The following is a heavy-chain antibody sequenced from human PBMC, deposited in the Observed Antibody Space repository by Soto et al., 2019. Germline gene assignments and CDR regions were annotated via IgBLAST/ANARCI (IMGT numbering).Heavy chain of an antibody. D-gene: IGHD1-26*01. J-gene: IGHJ4*02. CDR3: ARDWGGGSYAY. V-gene: IGHV3-11*01. CDR2: IGRSGSNI. Sequence: QVQLVESGGGLVKPGGSLRLSCAASGFTFSDYYMSWIRQAPGKGLEWVSYIGRSGSNIHYAVSVKGRFTISRDNAKNSMYLQMNSLRAEDTAVYYCARDWGGGSYAYWGQGTLVNVSS. CDR1: GFTFSDYY.